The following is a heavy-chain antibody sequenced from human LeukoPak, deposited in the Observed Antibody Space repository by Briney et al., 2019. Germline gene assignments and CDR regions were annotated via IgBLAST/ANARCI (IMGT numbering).Heavy chain of an antibody. Sequence: GRSLRLSCAASGFTFDDYAMHWVRQAPGKGLEWVSGISWNSGSIGYADSVKGRFTISRDNAKNSLYLQMNSMGAEDTALYYCAKESDLGEFDYWGQGTLVIVSS. J-gene: IGHJ4*02. CDR2: ISWNSGSI. V-gene: IGHV3-9*01. D-gene: IGHD3-16*01. CDR1: GFTFDDYA. CDR3: AKESDLGEFDY.